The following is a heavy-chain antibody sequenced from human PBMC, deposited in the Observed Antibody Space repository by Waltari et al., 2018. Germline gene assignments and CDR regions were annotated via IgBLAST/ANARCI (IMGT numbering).Heavy chain of an antibody. J-gene: IGHJ6*02. CDR3: VRLAQRTYRSPVPGRHYYYGMDV. V-gene: IGHV3-48*03. CDR1: GFTFSSYE. Sequence: EVQLVESGGGLVQPGGSLRLSCAASGFTFSSYEMNWFRQAPGKGLEWVSYISSSGSTIYYADSVKGRFTISRDNAKNSLYLQMKRLRAEDTAVYYCVRLAQRTYRSPVPGRHYYYGMDVWGQGTTVTVSS. CDR2: ISSSGSTI. D-gene: IGHD3-10*01.